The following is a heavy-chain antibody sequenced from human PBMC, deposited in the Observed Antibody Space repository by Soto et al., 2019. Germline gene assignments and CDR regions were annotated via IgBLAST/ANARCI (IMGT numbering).Heavy chain of an antibody. V-gene: IGHV4-28*01. CDR2: IFHSGTT. CDR3: ARSPYADALDI. D-gene: IGHD2-2*01. Sequence: QVQLQESGPGLVKPSDTLSLTCAVSGYSITNVNWWAWIRQSPGKGLEWIGYIFHSGTTHYNPSLKSRVTMSVDTSKNQFSLKVDSLTAEDTAVYYCARSPYADALDIWGQGTMVTVSS. CDR1: GYSITNVNW. J-gene: IGHJ3*02.